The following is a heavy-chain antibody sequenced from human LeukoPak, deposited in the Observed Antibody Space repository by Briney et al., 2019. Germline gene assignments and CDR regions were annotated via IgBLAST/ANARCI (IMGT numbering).Heavy chain of an antibody. CDR1: GYSISGGYY. V-gene: IGHV4-38-2*02. CDR3: ARKTWWREYFQH. J-gene: IGHJ1*01. D-gene: IGHD2-15*01. Sequence: PSETLSLTCTVSGYSISGGYYWGWIRQSPGKGLEWIGTVYHNQNTYYNPSLQSRVTMSVDRSTNQFSLRLSSVTAADTAVYYCARKTWWREYFQHWGQGTLVTVSS. CDR2: VYHNQNT.